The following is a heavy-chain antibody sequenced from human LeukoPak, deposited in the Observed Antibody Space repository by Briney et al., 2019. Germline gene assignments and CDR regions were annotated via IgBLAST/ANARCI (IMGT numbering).Heavy chain of an antibody. CDR1: GFTFSSYW. Sequence: PGGSLRLSCAASGFTFSSYWMHWVRQAPGKGLVWVSRINSDGSSTSYADSVKGRFTISRDNAKNTLYLQMNSLRAEDMAVYYCAREVDDSSGYGAFDIWGQGTMVTVSS. CDR3: AREVDDSSGYGAFDI. CDR2: INSDGSST. D-gene: IGHD3-22*01. V-gene: IGHV3-74*01. J-gene: IGHJ3*02.